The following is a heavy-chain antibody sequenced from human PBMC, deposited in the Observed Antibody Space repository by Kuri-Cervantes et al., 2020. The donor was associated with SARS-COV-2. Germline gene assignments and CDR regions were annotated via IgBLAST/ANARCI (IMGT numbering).Heavy chain of an antibody. D-gene: IGHD1-26*01. CDR3: ADWELLQL. V-gene: IGHV3-30-3*01. CDR2: ISYDGSNK. Sequence: GALKVSCAASGFTFSSFAMHWVRPAPGKGLEWVAVISYDGSNKYYADSVKGRFTISRDNSKNTLHLQMNSLRAEDTAVYYCADWELLQLWGQGTLVTVSS. J-gene: IGHJ4*02. CDR1: GFTFSSFA.